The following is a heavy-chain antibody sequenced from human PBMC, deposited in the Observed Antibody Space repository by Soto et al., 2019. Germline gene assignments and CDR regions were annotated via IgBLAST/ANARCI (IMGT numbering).Heavy chain of an antibody. CDR1: GFTFSNAW. V-gene: IGHV3-15*01. J-gene: IGHJ4*02. D-gene: IGHD2-15*01. CDR3: SSKVLVAASLFDY. Sequence: EVQLVESGGLVKPGGSLRLSCAASGFTFSNAWMSWVRQAPGKGLEWVGRIKSKTDGETTDYAAPVKGRFTISRDDSKNTLYLQMNSLKTEDTAVYYCSSKVLVAASLFDYWGQGTLVTVSS. CDR2: IKSKTDGETT.